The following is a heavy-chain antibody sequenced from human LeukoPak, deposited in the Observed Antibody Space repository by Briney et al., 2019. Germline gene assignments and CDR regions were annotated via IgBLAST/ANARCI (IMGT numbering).Heavy chain of an antibody. Sequence: SETLSLTCTVSGGSISSYYWSWIRQPPGKGLEWIGYIYYSGSTNYNPSLKSRVTISVDTSKNQFSLKLNSVTAADTAVYYCARFLSDSSGWNADAFDIWGQGTMVTVSS. J-gene: IGHJ3*02. CDR2: IYYSGST. CDR1: GGSISSYY. D-gene: IGHD6-19*01. CDR3: ARFLSDSSGWNADAFDI. V-gene: IGHV4-59*01.